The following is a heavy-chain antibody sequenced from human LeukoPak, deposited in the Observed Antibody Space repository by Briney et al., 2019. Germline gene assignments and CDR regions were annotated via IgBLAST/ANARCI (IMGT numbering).Heavy chain of an antibody. CDR2: IDYSGST. J-gene: IGHJ3*02. CDR3: ARLINNDNSGDADTFDM. Sequence: SETLSLTCTVSGGSMRSHYWSWIRQTPGKGLEWIGYIDYSGSTRYNPSLQSRVTISVDTSKNQFSLKLTSVTATDTAVYHCARLINNDNSGDADTFDMWGQGTVVTVFS. D-gene: IGHD3-22*01. V-gene: IGHV4-59*11. CDR1: GGSMRSHY.